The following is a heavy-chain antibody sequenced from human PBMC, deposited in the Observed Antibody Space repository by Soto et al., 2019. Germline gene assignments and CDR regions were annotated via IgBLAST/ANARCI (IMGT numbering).Heavy chain of an antibody. CDR3: ARRYYYYYMDV. J-gene: IGHJ6*03. V-gene: IGHV3-11*01. Sequence: QVQLVESGGGLVKPGGSLRLSCAASKFTFSDYFMSWIRQAPGKGLEWISYISGSGSTIYYADSVKGRFTISRDNAKNSLYLQMNSLRAEDAAVYYCARRYYYYYMDVWGKGTTVTVSS. CDR2: ISGSGSTI. CDR1: KFTFSDYF.